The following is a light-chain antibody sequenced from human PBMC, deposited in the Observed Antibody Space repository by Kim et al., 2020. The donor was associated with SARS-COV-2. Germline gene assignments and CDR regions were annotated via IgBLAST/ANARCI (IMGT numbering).Light chain of an antibody. V-gene: IGKV3-15*01. Sequence: SPGERATCSGRDSQSVSSNLAWYQQKPGQAPRLLIYGASTRATGIPARFSGSGSGTEFTLTINSLQSEDFAVYYCQQYNNWPPLYTFGQGTKLEI. CDR1: QSVSSN. J-gene: IGKJ2*01. CDR2: GAS. CDR3: QQYNNWPPLYT.